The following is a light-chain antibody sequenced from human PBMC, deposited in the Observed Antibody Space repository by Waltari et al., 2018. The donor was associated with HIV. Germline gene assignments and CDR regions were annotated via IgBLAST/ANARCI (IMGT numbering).Light chain of an antibody. CDR3: QLWDSNTDRVF. J-gene: IGLJ2*01. CDR2: DDS. Sequence: SDVLTQPPSVSVAPGKTASIPCGGARFGGKPVHWYQQKPGQAPVLVISDDSERPSGIPERFSGSNSGNTATLTITRVEAGDEAYYYCQLWDSNTDRVFFGGGTKVTVL. V-gene: IGLV3-21*01. CDR1: RFGGKP.